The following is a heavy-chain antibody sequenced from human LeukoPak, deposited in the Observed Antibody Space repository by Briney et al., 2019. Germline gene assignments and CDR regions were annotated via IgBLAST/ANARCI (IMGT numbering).Heavy chain of an antibody. CDR1: GGSISSSSYY. Sequence: SETLSLTCTVSGGSISSSSYYWGWIRQPPGKGLEWIGSIYYSGSTYYNPSLKSRVTISVDTSKNRFSLKLSSVTAADTAVYYCARESIVLMVYATPAFDYWGQGTLVTVSS. CDR2: IYYSGST. V-gene: IGHV4-39*07. D-gene: IGHD2-8*01. CDR3: ARESIVLMVYATPAFDY. J-gene: IGHJ4*02.